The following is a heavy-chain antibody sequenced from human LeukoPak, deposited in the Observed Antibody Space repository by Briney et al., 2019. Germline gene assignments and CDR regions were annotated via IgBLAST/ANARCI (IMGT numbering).Heavy chain of an antibody. CDR3: ARDRGSSGWFDY. J-gene: IGHJ4*02. Sequence: SQTLSLTCTVSGGSISSGSYYWSWIRQPAGKGLEWIGRIYTSGSTDYNPSLKSRVTISVDTSKNQFSLKLSSVTAADTAVYYCARDRGSSGWFDYWGQGTLVTVSS. CDR1: GGSISSGSYY. D-gene: IGHD6-19*01. V-gene: IGHV4-61*02. CDR2: IYTSGST.